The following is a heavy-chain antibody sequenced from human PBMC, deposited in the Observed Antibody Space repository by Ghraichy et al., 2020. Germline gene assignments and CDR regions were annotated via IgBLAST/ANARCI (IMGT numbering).Heavy chain of an antibody. CDR3: ARHLHLLQLVDPLYYFHY. D-gene: IGHD1-1*01. CDR2: IFYIGST. V-gene: IGHV4-39*01. J-gene: IGHJ4*02. Sequence: SETLSLTCTVSSGSISSSSYFWAWIRQPPGRGLEWIGSIFYIGSTYYNPSLKSRVTISVDTSKNQFSLKLSSVTAADTAVYYCARHLHLLQLVDPLYYFHYWGQGTLVTVSS. CDR1: SGSISSSSYF.